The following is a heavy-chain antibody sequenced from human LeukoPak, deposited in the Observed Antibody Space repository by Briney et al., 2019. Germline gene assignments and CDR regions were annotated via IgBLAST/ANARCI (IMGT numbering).Heavy chain of an antibody. J-gene: IGHJ6*03. CDR2: ISGSGGST. CDR3: AKVFPYYYYYMDV. CDR1: GFTFSSYA. D-gene: IGHD2/OR15-2a*01. V-gene: IGHV3-23*01. Sequence: AGGSLRLSCAASGFTFSSYAMSWVRQAPGKGLEWVSVISGSGGSTYYADSVKGRFTISRDNSKNTLYLQMNSLRAEDTAVYYCAKVFPYYYYYMDVWGKGTTVTVSS.